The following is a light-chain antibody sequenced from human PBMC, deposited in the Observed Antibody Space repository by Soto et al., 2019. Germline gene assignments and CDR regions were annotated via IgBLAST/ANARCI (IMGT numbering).Light chain of an antibody. J-gene: IGKJ1*01. V-gene: IGKV1-5*03. Sequence: MNQPPSSLPASLGERVTITDRASQGVSNWLAWYQQKPGKAPKLLIYKASSLESGVPSRFSGSGSGTEFPLTISSLQPDDFATYYCQQYNSYSRTFGQGTMV. CDR3: QQYNSYSRT. CDR2: KAS. CDR1: QGVSNW.